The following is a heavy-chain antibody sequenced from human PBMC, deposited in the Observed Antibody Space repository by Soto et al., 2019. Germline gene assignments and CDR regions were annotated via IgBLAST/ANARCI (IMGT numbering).Heavy chain of an antibody. CDR3: VKFRGVSGWSIES. D-gene: IGHD6-19*01. CDR2: ITGSGGNT. V-gene: IGHV3-23*01. Sequence: EVQVLDSGGGLVQPGGSLRLSCAASGFTFSSYDMSWVRQAPGKGLEWVSSITGSGGNTHYADSVKGRFTISRDNSKNTIYLQISSLRADDTAVYYCVKFRGVSGWSIESWGQGTVVTVSS. J-gene: IGHJ4*02. CDR1: GFTFSSYD.